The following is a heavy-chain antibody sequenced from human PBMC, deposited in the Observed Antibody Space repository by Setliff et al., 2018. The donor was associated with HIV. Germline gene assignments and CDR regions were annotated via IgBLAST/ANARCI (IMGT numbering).Heavy chain of an antibody. CDR2: INADGSIT. J-gene: IGHJ6*02. V-gene: IGHV3-74*01. CDR1: GFTFSTYW. CDR3: ARPYTVWVYGMDV. Sequence: GGSLRLSCAASGFTFSTYWMIWVRQAPGKGLEWVSRINADGSITDYADSVKGRFTISRDNAKNTLYMQMNSLRAEDTAVYYCARPYTVWVYGMDVWGQGTTVTVSS. D-gene: IGHD2-8*01.